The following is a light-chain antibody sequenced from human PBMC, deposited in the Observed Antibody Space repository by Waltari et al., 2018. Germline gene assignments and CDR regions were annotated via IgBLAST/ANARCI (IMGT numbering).Light chain of an antibody. Sequence: DIVMTQSPLSLPVTPGEPASISCRSSQSLLHSNGNNYLEWYLQKPGQSPQLLISLGSIRASGGPDRFSGSGSGTDFTLKISRVEAEDVGVYYCMQALQTSYTFGQGTKLEIK. CDR3: MQALQTSYT. CDR1: QSLLHSNGNNY. V-gene: IGKV2-28*01. CDR2: LGS. J-gene: IGKJ2*01.